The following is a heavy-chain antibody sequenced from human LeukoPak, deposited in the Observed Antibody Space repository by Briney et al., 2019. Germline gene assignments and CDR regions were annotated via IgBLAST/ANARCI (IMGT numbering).Heavy chain of an antibody. Sequence: SETLSLTCTVSGYSISSGYYWGWIRQPPGKGLEWIGSIYHSGSTYYNPSLKSRVTISVDTSKNQFSLKLSSVTAADTAVYYCARVCTQGGAFDIRGQGTMVTVSS. CDR2: IYHSGST. J-gene: IGHJ3*02. CDR3: ARVCTQGGAFDI. CDR1: GYSISSGYY. D-gene: IGHD2-8*01. V-gene: IGHV4-38-2*02.